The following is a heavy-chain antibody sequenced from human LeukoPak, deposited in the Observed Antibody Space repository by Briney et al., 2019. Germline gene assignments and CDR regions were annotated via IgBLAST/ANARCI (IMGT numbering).Heavy chain of an antibody. CDR2: MNQDGREK. J-gene: IGHJ3*02. CDR1: GFSFSRYW. Sequence: GGSLRLSCAASGFSFSRYWMSWVRQAPGKGLEWVAAMNQDGREKYYADSVKGRFTISRDNAKNSLCLQLNSLRAEDTAVYYCARVARYYDSSGYYFGAFDIWGQGTMVTVSS. CDR3: ARVARYYDSSGYYFGAFDI. V-gene: IGHV3-7*03. D-gene: IGHD3-22*01.